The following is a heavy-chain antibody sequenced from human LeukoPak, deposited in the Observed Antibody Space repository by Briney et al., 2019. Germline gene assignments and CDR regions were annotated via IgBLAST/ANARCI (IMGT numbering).Heavy chain of an antibody. CDR1: GGSFSGYY. CDR3: ARRIAARRPSKSLSGYYFDY. V-gene: IGHV4-34*01. J-gene: IGHJ4*02. D-gene: IGHD6-6*01. Sequence: SETLSLTCAVYGGSFSGYYWSWIRQPPGKGLEWVGEINHRGRTNYNQSLHSRVNISVDTSKNQFSLKLSSVTAADTAVYYCARRIAARRPSKSLSGYYFDYWGQGTLVTVSS. CDR2: INHRGRT.